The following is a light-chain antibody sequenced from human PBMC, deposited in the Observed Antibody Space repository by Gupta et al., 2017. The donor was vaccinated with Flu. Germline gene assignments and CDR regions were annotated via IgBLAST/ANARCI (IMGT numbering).Light chain of an antibody. CDR2: RVS. J-gene: IGLJ1*01. CDR3: SSYTSSGTV. V-gene: IGLV2-14*01. CDR1: SSDSGGYDF. Sequence: QSALTQPASVSGSPGQSVTISCTGISSDSGGYDFVSWYQQYPGKAPKVMIYRVSNRPSGVSNRFSGSNSANTASLTISGLQPEDEADYYCSSYTSSGTVFGTGTKVTVL.